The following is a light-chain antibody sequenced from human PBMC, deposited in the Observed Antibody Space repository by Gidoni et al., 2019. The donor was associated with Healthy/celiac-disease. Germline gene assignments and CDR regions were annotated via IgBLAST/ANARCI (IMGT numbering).Light chain of an antibody. J-gene: IGKJ1*01. CDR1: QSISSW. CDR3: QQYNSYSST. CDR2: KAS. Sequence: DIQMTKSPSTLSASVGDRVTITCRASQSISSWLAWYQQKPGKAPNLLIYKASSLESGGPSRFSGSGSGTEFTLTISSLQPDDFATYYCQQYNSYSSTFXQXTKVEIK. V-gene: IGKV1-5*03.